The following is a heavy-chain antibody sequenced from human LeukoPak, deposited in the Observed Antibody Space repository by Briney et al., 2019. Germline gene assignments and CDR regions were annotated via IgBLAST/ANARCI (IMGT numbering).Heavy chain of an antibody. CDR2: ISYSENT. CDR1: SGSIISGGYY. Sequence: PSETLSLTCTVASGSIISGGYYWSWIRQHPKKGLEWIGYISYSENTYYNPSLRGRVSISMDTSRNFFSLKLTSVTAADTAVYYCAREGVGGAFDIWGQGTMVSVSS. CDR3: AREGVGGAFDI. J-gene: IGHJ3*02. V-gene: IGHV4-31*03.